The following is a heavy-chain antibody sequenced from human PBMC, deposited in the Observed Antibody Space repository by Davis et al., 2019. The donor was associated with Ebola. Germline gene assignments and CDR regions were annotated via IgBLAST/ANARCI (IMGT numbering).Heavy chain of an antibody. D-gene: IGHD2-15*01. V-gene: IGHV3-48*01. Sequence: GGSLRLSCAASGFTFSSYGMHWVRQAPGKGLEWVSYISSSSSTIYYADSVKGRFTISRDNAKNSLYLQMNSLRAEDTAVYYCAREYEAARFDYWGQGTLVTVSS. J-gene: IGHJ4*02. CDR2: ISSSSSTI. CDR1: GFTFSSYG. CDR3: AREYEAARFDY.